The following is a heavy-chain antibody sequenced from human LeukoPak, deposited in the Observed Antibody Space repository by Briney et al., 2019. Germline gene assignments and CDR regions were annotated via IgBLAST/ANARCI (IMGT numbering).Heavy chain of an antibody. J-gene: IGHJ4*02. V-gene: IGHV4-59*01. D-gene: IGHD3-9*01. CDR2: IYYSGST. CDR1: GGTISSYY. CDR3: AREARVTYDILTGYFDY. Sequence: SETLTLTCTASGGTISSYYWSWIRQPPGKGLEWIGHIYYSGSTNYNPSLKSRVTISVDTSKSQFSLKLSSVTSADTAVYYCAREARVTYDILTGYFDYWGQGTLVTVSS.